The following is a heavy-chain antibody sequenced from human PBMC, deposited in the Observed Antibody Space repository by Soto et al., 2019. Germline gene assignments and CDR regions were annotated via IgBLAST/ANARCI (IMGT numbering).Heavy chain of an antibody. CDR2: IIPIFGTA. V-gene: IGHV1-69*13. D-gene: IGHD1-1*01. CDR1: GGTFSSYA. J-gene: IGHJ4*02. CDR3: ARDLSTTLGFDY. Sequence: SVKVSCKASGGTFSSYAISWVRQAPGQGLEWMGGIIPIFGTANYAQKFQGRVTITADESTSTAYMELSSLRSEDTAVYYCARDLSTTLGFDYWGQGTLVTVSS.